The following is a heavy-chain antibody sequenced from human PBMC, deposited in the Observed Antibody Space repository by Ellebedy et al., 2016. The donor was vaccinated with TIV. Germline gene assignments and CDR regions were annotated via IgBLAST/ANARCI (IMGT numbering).Heavy chain of an antibody. CDR1: GYTFTSYD. D-gene: IGHD1-26*01. CDR2: INPNSGNT. CDR3: ARGASGSYPLPLDY. V-gene: IGHV1-8*01. Sequence: ASVKVSXXASGYTFTSYDISWVRQATGQGLEWMGWINPNSGNTGYAQKFQGRVTMTTDTSTSTAYMDLRSLRSDDTAVYYCARGASGSYPLPLDYWGQGTLVTVSS. J-gene: IGHJ4*02.